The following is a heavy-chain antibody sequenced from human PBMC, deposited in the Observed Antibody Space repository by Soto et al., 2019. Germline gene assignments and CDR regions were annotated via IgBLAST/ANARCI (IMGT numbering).Heavy chain of an antibody. D-gene: IGHD3-16*02. V-gene: IGHV3-33*01. Sequence: PGGSLRLSCAASGFTFSSYGMHWVRQAPGKGLEWVAVIWYDGSNKYYADSVKGRFTISRDNSKNTLYLQMNSLRAEDTAVYYCAREVSLGELSLYYWGQGTLVTVSS. CDR2: IWYDGSNK. CDR1: GFTFSSYG. CDR3: AREVSLGELSLYY. J-gene: IGHJ4*02.